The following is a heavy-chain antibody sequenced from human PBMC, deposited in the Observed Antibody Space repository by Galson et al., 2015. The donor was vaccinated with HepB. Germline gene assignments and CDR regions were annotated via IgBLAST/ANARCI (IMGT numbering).Heavy chain of an antibody. V-gene: IGHV1-2*06. Sequence: SVKVSCKASEYTLTGYYIHWVRQAPGQGLEWMGRINPNSGGTDFAQKFQGRVTMTRDTSISTAYMELSRLRSDDTAVYYCARGPPVLPSDFWSGSYTGNFYFYLDVWGKGTTVTVSS. CDR2: INPNSGGT. J-gene: IGHJ6*03. CDR1: EYTLTGYY. CDR3: ARGPPVLPSDFWSGSYTGNFYFYLDV. D-gene: IGHD3-3*01.